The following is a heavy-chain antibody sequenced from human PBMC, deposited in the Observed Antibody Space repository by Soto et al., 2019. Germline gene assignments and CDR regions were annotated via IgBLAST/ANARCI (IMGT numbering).Heavy chain of an antibody. CDR3: AREGLVLVPTTVNSDYYYYAMDV. J-gene: IGHJ6*02. CDR2: IIPRYATS. D-gene: IGHD2-2*01. Sequence: QVQLVQSGAEVKKPGASVKVSCKASGDTFSTYTITWMRQAPGQGLEWRRGIIPRYATSNYAQKVQGRVTSTADESTNTAYMELSSLRSEDTAVYYCAREGLVLVPTTVNSDYYYYAMDVWGQGTTVTVSS. V-gene: IGHV1-69*12. CDR1: GDTFSTYT.